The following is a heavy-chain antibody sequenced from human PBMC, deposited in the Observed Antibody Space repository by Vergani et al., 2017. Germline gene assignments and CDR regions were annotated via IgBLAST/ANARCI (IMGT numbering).Heavy chain of an antibody. J-gene: IGHJ3*02. CDR2: ISWNSGSI. D-gene: IGHD3-10*01. Sequence: EVQLVESGGGLVQPGRSLRLSCAASGFTFDDYAMHWVRQAPGKGLEWVSGISWNSGSIGYADSVKGRFTISRDNAKNSLYLQMSSLRAEDTALYYCAKDIWRLWFGELRGGDAFDIWGQGTMVTVSS. CDR1: GFTFDDYA. V-gene: IGHV3-9*01. CDR3: AKDIWRLWFGELRGGDAFDI.